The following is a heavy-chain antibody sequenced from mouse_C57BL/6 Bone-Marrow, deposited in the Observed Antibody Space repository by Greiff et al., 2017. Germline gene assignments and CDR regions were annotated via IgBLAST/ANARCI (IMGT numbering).Heavy chain of an antibody. D-gene: IGHD4-1*01. CDR1: GYSITSGYY. CDR3: ARVDWVLYYYAMDY. J-gene: IGHJ4*01. Sequence: VQLQQSGPGLVKPSQSLSLTCSVTGYSITSGYYWNWIRQFPGNKLEWMGYISYDGSNNYNPSLKNRISITRDTSKNQFFLKLNSVTTEDTATYYCARVDWVLYYYAMDYWGQGTSVTVSS. CDR2: ISYDGSN. V-gene: IGHV3-6*01.